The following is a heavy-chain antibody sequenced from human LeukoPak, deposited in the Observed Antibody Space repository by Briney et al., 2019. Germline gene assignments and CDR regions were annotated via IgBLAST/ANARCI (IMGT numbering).Heavy chain of an antibody. CDR1: GFTFSGYA. CDR2: ISGSGGST. CDR3: AKDAAVLRFLEWLSGAPDY. J-gene: IGHJ4*02. V-gene: IGHV3-23*01. Sequence: GGSLRLSCAASGFTFSGYAMSWVRQAPGKGLEWVSGISGSGGSTYDADSVKGRFTISRDKSKNTLYLQMNSLRAEDTAVYYCAKDAAVLRFLEWLSGAPDYWGQGTLVTVSS. D-gene: IGHD3-3*01.